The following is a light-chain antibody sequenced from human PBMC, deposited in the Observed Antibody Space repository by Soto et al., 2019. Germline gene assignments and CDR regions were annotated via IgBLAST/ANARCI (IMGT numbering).Light chain of an antibody. V-gene: IGKV2-28*01. Sequence: DIVMTQSPLSLPVTPGEPASISCRSSQSLLYSNGYNYLDWYLQKPGQSPQLLIYLRSNRASGVPDRFSGSGSGTDFTLKIRRVEAEDVGVYYCMQALQTPYTFGQGTKLEIK. CDR3: MQALQTPYT. CDR2: LRS. CDR1: QSLLYSNGYNY. J-gene: IGKJ2*01.